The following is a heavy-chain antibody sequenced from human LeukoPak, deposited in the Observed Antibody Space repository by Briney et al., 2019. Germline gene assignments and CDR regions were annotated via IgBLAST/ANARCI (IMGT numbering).Heavy chain of an antibody. Sequence: GGSLRLSCAASGFTFGSYAMSWVRQAPGKGLEWVSAISTSSSYIYYADAVKGRFTVSRDNARRSQYLQMNSLRAEDTAVYYCARGLDNLVTTSDSWGQGTLVIVS. CDR1: GFTFGSYA. J-gene: IGHJ4*02. D-gene: IGHD4-17*01. V-gene: IGHV3-21*01. CDR2: ISTSSSYI. CDR3: ARGLDNLVTTSDS.